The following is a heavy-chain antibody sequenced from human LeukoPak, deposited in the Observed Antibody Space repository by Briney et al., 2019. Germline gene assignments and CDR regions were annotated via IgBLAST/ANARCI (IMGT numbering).Heavy chain of an antibody. V-gene: IGHV4-34*01. CDR3: ARGVTRGVIEG. CDR2: IKPLGTT. J-gene: IGHJ4*02. D-gene: IGHD3-10*01. Sequence: SETLSLXCAVYGGSYSDDYWSWIRLPPGKGLEWIGEIKPLGTTDYNPSLKSRVTISLDTPKNHFSLNLRSVTAADTAVYYCARGVTRGVIEGWGQGTLVTVSS. CDR1: GGSYSDDY.